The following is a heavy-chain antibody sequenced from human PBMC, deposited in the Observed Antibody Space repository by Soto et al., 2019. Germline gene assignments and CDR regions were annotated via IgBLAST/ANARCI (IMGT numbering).Heavy chain of an antibody. D-gene: IGHD2-15*01. Sequence: GGSLRLSCAASGFTFSSYGMHWVRQAPGKGLEWVAVIWYDGSNKYYADSVKGRFTISRDNSKNTLYLQMNSLRAEDTAVYYCARDVGYCSGGSCYLGYFQHWGQGTLVTVSS. CDR1: GFTFSSYG. J-gene: IGHJ1*01. CDR2: IWYDGSNK. V-gene: IGHV3-33*01. CDR3: ARDVGYCSGGSCYLGYFQH.